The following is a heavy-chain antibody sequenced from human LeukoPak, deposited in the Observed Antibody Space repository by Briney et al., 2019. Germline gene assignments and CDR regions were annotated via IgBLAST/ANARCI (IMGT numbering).Heavy chain of an antibody. CDR1: GGTFTSYT. Sequence: SVKVSCKASGGTFTSYTISWVRQAPGQGLEWMGRIIPIFGIENYAQKFQGRVTITADKSTSTAYRELSSLRSEDTAVYYCARVSEGAFDIWGQGTMVIVSS. J-gene: IGHJ3*02. CDR3: ARVSEGAFDI. V-gene: IGHV1-69*02. CDR2: IIPIFGIE.